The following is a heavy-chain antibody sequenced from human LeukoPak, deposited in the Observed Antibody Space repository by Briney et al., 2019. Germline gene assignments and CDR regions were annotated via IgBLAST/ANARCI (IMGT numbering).Heavy chain of an antibody. CDR2: IKQDGSEK. Sequence: GGSLRLSCAASGFTFSSYWMSWVRQAPGKGLEWVANIKQDGSEKYYVDSVRGRFTISRDNAKNSLYLQMNSLRAEDTAVYYCARVKYGYDILTGLADYWGQGTLVTVSS. CDR3: ARVKYGYDILTGLADY. CDR1: GFTFSSYW. J-gene: IGHJ4*02. D-gene: IGHD3-9*01. V-gene: IGHV3-7*01.